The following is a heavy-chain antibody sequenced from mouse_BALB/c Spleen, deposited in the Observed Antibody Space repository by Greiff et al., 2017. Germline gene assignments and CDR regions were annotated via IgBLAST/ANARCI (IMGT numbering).Heavy chain of an antibody. CDR2: IYPGDGDT. Sequence: QVQLQQSGAELVRPGSSVKISCKASGYVFSSYWMYWVKQRPGQGLEWIGQIYPGDGDTNYNGKFKGKATLTADKSSSTAYMQLSSLTSEDSAVYFCAREGANWDGFAYWGQGTLVTVSA. CDR3: AREGANWDGFAY. CDR1: GYVFSSYW. J-gene: IGHJ3*01. V-gene: IGHV1-80*01. D-gene: IGHD4-1*01.